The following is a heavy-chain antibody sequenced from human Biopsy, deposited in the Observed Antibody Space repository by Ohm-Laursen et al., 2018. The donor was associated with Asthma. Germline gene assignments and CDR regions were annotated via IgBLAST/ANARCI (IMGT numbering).Heavy chain of an antibody. V-gene: IGHV3-53*01. CDR2: IYSGGTP. J-gene: IGHJ4*02. CDR3: ARGDSSNWSHYYFDY. CDR1: GFAVSRDH. D-gene: IGHD3-22*01. Sequence: GSLRLSCSALGFAVSRDHMFWVRQAPGKGLEWVSVIYSGGTPHTADSVRGRFTISRDYSKNTLYLQMHSLRAEDTAVYYCARGDSSNWSHYYFDYWGQGTLVTVSS.